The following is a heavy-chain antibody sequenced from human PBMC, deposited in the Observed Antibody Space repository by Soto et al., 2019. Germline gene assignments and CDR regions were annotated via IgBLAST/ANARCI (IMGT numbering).Heavy chain of an antibody. CDR1: GFTFSSYW. CDR2: IKKDGSEK. CDR3: ATRLGIAGVMLRVYHYYYTDV. D-gene: IGHD6-13*01. Sequence: EVQLVESGGGLVQPGGSLRLSCAASGFTFSSYWMSWVRQAPGKGLEWVANIKKDGSEKYYVDSVKGRFTISRDNAKNSLYLQIIRLRGEDGAKYHCATRLGIAGVMLRVYHYYYTDVWDKGT. V-gene: IGHV3-7*01. J-gene: IGHJ6*03.